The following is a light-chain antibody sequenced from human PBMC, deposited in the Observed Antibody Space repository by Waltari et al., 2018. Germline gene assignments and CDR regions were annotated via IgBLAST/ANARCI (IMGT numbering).Light chain of an antibody. J-gene: IGLJ1*01. V-gene: IGLV3-21*04. Sequence: SYVLTQPPSVSVAPGETARLTCGGDNIGIYSVHWYQQKPGQAPVLVIFYDSDRPSGIPERFSGSNSGNTATLTISRVEAGDEANYYCQVWHAAIDPGVFGTGTEVTV. CDR3: QVWHAAIDPGV. CDR2: YDS. CDR1: NIGIYS.